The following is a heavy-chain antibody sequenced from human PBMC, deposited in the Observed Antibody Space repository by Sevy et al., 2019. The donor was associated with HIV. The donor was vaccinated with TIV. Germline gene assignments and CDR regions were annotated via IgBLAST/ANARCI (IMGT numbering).Heavy chain of an antibody. CDR2: IRYDESEQ. CDR1: GFTFSTYG. V-gene: IGHV3-30*02. J-gene: IGHJ4*02. Sequence: GGSLRLSCAASGFTFSTYGMHWVRQAPGMGLEWVAFIRYDESEQYCADSVKGRCTISRDNSKSTLYLRLSSLRDEDTAVYYCAKDPRPSHRITTFGGVDYFEYWGQGTLVTVSS. D-gene: IGHD3-3*01. CDR3: AKDPRPSHRITTFGGVDYFEY.